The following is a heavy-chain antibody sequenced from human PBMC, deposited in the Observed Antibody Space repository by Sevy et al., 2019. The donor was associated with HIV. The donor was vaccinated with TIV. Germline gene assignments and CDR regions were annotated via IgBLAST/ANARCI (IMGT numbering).Heavy chain of an antibody. CDR1: GFNFSSYW. CDR2: IKQDGSER. J-gene: IGHJ4*02. CDR3: ARAIGLGY. Sequence: GGSLRLSCAASGFNFSSYWMSWVRQAPGRGLEWVANIKQDGSERYYVDSVKGRFTISRDNAKNSLYMQMNSLRAKDTAVYYCARAIGLGYWGQGTLVTVSS. D-gene: IGHD3-16*01. V-gene: IGHV3-7*01.